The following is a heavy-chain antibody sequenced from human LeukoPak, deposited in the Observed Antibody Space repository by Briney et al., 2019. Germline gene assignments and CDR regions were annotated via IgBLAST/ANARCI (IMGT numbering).Heavy chain of an antibody. CDR3: ARGYRYCSSTSCYAHWYFDL. CDR1: GGSISSYY. D-gene: IGHD2-2*01. J-gene: IGHJ2*01. V-gene: IGHV4-4*07. Sequence: PSETLSLTCTVSGGSISSYYWSWIRQPAGKGLEWIGRIYTSGSTNYNPSLKSRVTMSVDTSKNQFSLKLSSVTAADTAVYYCARGYRYCSSTSCYAHWYFDLWGRDTLVTVSS. CDR2: IYTSGST.